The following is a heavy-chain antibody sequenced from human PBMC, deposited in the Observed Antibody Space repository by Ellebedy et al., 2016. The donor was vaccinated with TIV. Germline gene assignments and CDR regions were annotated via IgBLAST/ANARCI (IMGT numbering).Heavy chain of an antibody. Sequence: PGGSLRLSCAASGFTLSDYYMSWIRQAPGKGLEWVSYISSSIRATNYADAVKGRFTISRDNAQNSLSLQMNSLRAEDTAVYYCARGQSTDLDGFTMGYWGQGTLVTVSP. CDR1: GFTLSDYY. CDR2: ISSSIRAT. J-gene: IGHJ4*02. CDR3: ARGQSTDLDGFTMGY. D-gene: IGHD2-2*01. V-gene: IGHV3-11*06.